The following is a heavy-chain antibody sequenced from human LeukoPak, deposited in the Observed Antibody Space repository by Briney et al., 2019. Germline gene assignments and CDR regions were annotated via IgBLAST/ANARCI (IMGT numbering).Heavy chain of an antibody. V-gene: IGHV4-59*08. CDR3: ARHDAYYYDSSGYYADRNAFDI. D-gene: IGHD3-22*01. CDR2: IYYSGST. Sequence: PSETLSLTCTVSGGSISSYCWSWIRQPPGKGLEWIGYIYYSGSTNYNPSLKSRVTISVDTSKNQFSLKLSSVTAADTAVYYCARHDAYYYDSSGYYADRNAFDIWGQGDNGHRLF. J-gene: IGHJ3*02. CDR1: GGSISSYC.